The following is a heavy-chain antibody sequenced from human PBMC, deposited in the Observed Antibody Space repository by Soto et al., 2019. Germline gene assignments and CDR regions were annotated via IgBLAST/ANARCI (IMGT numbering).Heavy chain of an antibody. CDR1: GFTFGDYA. J-gene: IGHJ4*02. CDR3: TSPTGDFHX. CDR2: IRSKAYGGTT. D-gene: IGHD3-10*01. Sequence: GGSLRLSCTASGFTFGDYAMSWVRQAPGKGLEWVGFIRSKAYGGTTEYAASVKGRFTISRDDYKSIAYLQMNILKTEDTAVYYCTSPTGDFHXWGQGTLVTVSX. V-gene: IGHV3-49*04.